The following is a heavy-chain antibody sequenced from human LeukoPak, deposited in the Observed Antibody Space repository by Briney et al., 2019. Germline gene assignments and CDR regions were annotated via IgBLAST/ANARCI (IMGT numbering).Heavy chain of an antibody. CDR1: GFTFSSYA. D-gene: IGHD3-16*02. CDR3: ARELSVDGANWFDP. CDR2: ISSNGGST. V-gene: IGHV3-64*01. Sequence: GGSLRLSCAASGFTFSSYAMHWVRQAPGKGLEYVSAISSNGGSTYYANSVKGRFTISRDNSENTLYLQMGSLRAEDMAVYYCARELSVDGANWFDPWGQGTLVTVSS. J-gene: IGHJ5*02.